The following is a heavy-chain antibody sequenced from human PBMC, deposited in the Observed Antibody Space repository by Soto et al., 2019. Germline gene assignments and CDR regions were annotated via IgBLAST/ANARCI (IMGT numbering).Heavy chain of an antibody. CDR3: ARPVGATGPDAFDI. D-gene: IGHD1-26*01. CDR1: GGTFSSYA. J-gene: IGHJ3*02. Sequence: SVKVSCKASGGTFSSYAISWVRQAPGQGLEWMGGIIPIFGTANYAQKFQGRVTITADESTSTAYMELSNPRSEDTAVYYCARPVGATGPDAFDIWGQGTMVTV. CDR2: IIPIFGTA. V-gene: IGHV1-69*13.